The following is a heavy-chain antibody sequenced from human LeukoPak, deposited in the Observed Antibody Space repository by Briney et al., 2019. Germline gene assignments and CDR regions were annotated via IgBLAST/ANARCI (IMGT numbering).Heavy chain of an antibody. V-gene: IGHV4-34*01. CDR3: ARPPRYSSSWYGNAFDI. J-gene: IGHJ3*02. Sequence: SETLSLTCAVYGGSFSGYYWSWIRQPPGKGLEWIGEISHSGSTNYNPSLKSRVTISVDTSKNQFSLKLSSVTAADTAVYYCARPPRYSSSWYGNAFDIWGQGTMVTVSS. D-gene: IGHD6-13*01. CDR2: ISHSGST. CDR1: GGSFSGYY.